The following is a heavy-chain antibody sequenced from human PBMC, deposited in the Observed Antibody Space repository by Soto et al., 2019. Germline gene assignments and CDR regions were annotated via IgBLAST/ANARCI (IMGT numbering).Heavy chain of an antibody. Sequence: QVQLVQSGAEVKMPGSSVRVSCKVSGGSFSNYAISWVRQAPGQGLEWMGGIIPMFGIGNYAEKFLGRVTITADESTSTSHMELSSLRSEDTAVYFCARAYRENYFYAMDVWGQGTTVTVSS. J-gene: IGHJ6*02. CDR3: ARAYRENYFYAMDV. D-gene: IGHD1-26*01. CDR1: GGSFSNYA. CDR2: IIPMFGIG. V-gene: IGHV1-69*01.